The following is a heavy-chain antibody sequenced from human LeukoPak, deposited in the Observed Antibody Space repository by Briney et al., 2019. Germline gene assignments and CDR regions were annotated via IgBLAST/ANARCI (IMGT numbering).Heavy chain of an antibody. CDR3: ARGHQNYYYYYVDV. CDR2: IYYSGTT. Sequence: SETLSLTCTVSGGSISSYYWSWIRQPPGKGLEWIGYIYYSGTTTYNPSLKSRVTISVDTSKNQFSLKLSSVTAADTAVYYCARGHQNYYYYYVDVWGKGTTVTVSS. CDR1: GGSISSYY. V-gene: IGHV4-59*01. J-gene: IGHJ6*03.